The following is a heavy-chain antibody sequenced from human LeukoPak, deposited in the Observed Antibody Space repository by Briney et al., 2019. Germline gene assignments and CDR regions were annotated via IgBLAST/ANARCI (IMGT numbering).Heavy chain of an antibody. CDR1: GGSISSGAHY. D-gene: IGHD2-2*01. CDR3: ARGYCSSTSCLYNWFDP. J-gene: IGHJ5*02. Sequence: PSQTLSLTCTVSGGSISSGAHYWSWIRQHPGKGLEWIGYIYYSGSTYYNPSLKSRVTISVDTSKNQFSLKLSSVTAADTAVYYCARGYCSSTSCLYNWFDPWGQGTLVTVSS. V-gene: IGHV4-31*03. CDR2: IYYSGST.